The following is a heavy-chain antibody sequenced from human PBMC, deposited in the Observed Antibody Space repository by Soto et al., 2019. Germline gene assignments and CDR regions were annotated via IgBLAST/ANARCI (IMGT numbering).Heavy chain of an antibody. CDR3: TTRGYCTNGVCSPGY. J-gene: IGHJ4*02. CDR1: GFTFSNAW. CDR2: IKSKTDGGTT. Sequence: EVQLVESGGGLVKPGGSLRLSCAASGFTFSNAWMSWVRQAPGKGLEWVGRIKSKTDGGTTDYAAPVKGRFTISRDDPKNTLYLQMNSLKTEDTAVYYCTTRGYCTNGVCSPGYWGQGTLVTVSS. D-gene: IGHD2-8*01. V-gene: IGHV3-15*01.